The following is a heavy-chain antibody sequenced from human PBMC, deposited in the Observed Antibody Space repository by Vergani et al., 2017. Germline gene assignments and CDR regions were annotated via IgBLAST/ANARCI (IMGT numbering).Heavy chain of an antibody. J-gene: IGHJ3*02. D-gene: IGHD2-15*01. Sequence: QVQLQQWGAGLLKPSETLSLTCAVYGGSFSGYYWSWIRQPPGKGLEWIGEINHSGSTNYNPSLKSRVTISVDTSKNQFSLKLSSVPAADTAVYYCARAQAYCSGGSFYTGSAFYIWSEGTIVTFSS. V-gene: IGHV4-34*01. CDR3: ARAQAYCSGGSFYTGSAFYI. CDR2: INHSGST. CDR1: GGSFSGYY.